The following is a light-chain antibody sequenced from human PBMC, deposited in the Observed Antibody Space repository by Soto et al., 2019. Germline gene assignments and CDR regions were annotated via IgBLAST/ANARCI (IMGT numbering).Light chain of an antibody. CDR1: RNINRK. Sequence: EIVMTQSPATLSVSPGERATLSCRASRNINRKLAWYQQKPGQAPTLLLSGASTRATGIPAKFSGSGSGTEFTLTISSLQSEDFAVYYCQQYYDYPPLIFGGGTKVEIK. J-gene: IGKJ4*01. CDR3: QQYYDYPPLI. V-gene: IGKV3-15*01. CDR2: GAS.